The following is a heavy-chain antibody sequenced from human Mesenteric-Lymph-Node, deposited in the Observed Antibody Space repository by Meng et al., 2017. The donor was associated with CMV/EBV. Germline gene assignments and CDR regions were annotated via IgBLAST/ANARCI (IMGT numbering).Heavy chain of an antibody. CDR1: SSHRYY. D-gene: IGHD1-7*01. Sequence: SSHRYYWDWIRQRPGKGLEWMGSIFYSGSTYSNPSLKSRVTISVDTSKNQFSLKLSSVTAADTAVYYCARGRSAGTTRNWNYGVEYWGQGTLVTVSS. CDR3: ARGRSAGTTRNWNYGVEY. V-gene: IGHV4-39*01. J-gene: IGHJ4*02. CDR2: IFYSGST.